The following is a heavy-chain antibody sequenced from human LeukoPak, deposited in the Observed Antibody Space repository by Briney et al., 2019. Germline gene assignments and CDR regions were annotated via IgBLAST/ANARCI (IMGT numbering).Heavy chain of an antibody. Sequence: ASVKVSCKASGYTFTGYYMHWVRQAPGQGLEWMGWINPNSGGTNYAQKFQGRVTMTRDTSISTAYMELSRLRSDDTAVYYCAREQWLTNWFDPWGQGTLVTVSS. D-gene: IGHD6-19*01. J-gene: IGHJ5*02. CDR1: GYTFTGYY. V-gene: IGHV1-2*02. CDR3: AREQWLTNWFDP. CDR2: INPNSGGT.